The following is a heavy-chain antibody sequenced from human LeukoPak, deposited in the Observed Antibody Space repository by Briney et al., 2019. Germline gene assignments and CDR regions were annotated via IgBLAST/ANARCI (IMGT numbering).Heavy chain of an antibody. J-gene: IGHJ4*02. D-gene: IGHD4-17*01. CDR3: AKVFATATTFYYFDY. CDR1: GFTFSSYG. CDR2: ISYDGSNK. V-gene: IGHV3-30*18. Sequence: PGRSLRLSCAASGFTFSSYGMHWVRQAPGKGLEWVAVISYDGSNKYYADSVKGRFTISRDNSKNTLYLQMDSLRAEDTAVYYCAKVFATATTFYYFDYWGQGTLVTVSS.